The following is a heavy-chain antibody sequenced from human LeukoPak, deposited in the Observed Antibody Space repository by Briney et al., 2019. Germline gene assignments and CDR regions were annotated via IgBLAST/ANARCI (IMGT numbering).Heavy chain of an antibody. D-gene: IGHD2-2*01. V-gene: IGHV3-30-3*01. CDR2: ISYDGSNK. J-gene: IGHJ4*02. CDR1: GFTFSSYA. CDR3: ARDRDGCSSTSCYAGGFDY. Sequence: GGSLRLSCAASGFTFSSYAIHWVRQAPGKGLEWVAVISYDGSNKYYADSVKGRFTISRDNSKNTLYLQMNSLRAEDTAVYYCARDRDGCSSTSCYAGGFDYWGQGTLVTVSS.